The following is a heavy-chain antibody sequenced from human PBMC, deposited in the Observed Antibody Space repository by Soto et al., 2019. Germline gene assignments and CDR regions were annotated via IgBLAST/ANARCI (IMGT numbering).Heavy chain of an antibody. V-gene: IGHV1-24*01. J-gene: IGHJ6*02. CDR1: GYTLTELS. CDR2: FDPEDGET. CDR3: ATCGSYYRRVGVYYYYYGMDV. Sequence: ASVKVSCKVSGYTLTELSMHWVRQAPGKGLEWMGGFDPEDGETIYAQKFQGRVTMTEDTSTDTAYMELSSLRSEDTAVYYCATCGSYYRRVGVYYYYYGMDVWGQGTTVTVSS. D-gene: IGHD1-26*01.